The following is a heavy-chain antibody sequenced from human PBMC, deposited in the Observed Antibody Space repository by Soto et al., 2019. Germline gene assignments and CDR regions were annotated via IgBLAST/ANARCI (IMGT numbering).Heavy chain of an antibody. V-gene: IGHV3-30*03. CDR3: ARANWYSEY. CDR2: ISYDGSNK. Sequence: GGSLRLSCAASGFTFSSYVMHWVRQAPGKGLEWVAVISYDGSNKYYADSVKGRFTISRDTSKNQFSLNLASLTAADTAIYYCARANWYSEYWGQGTLVTVSS. CDR1: GFTFSSYV. D-gene: IGHD7-27*01. J-gene: IGHJ4*02.